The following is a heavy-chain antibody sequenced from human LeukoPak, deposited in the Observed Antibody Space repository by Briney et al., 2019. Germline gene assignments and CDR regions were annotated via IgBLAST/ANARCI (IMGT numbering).Heavy chain of an antibody. CDR3: ARDLLGIAVAGSRFPSDY. CDR2: INPSGGST. V-gene: IGHV1-46*01. CDR1: GYTFTSYY. Sequence: ASVKVSCKASGYTFTSYYMHWVRQAPGQGLEWMGIINPSGGSTSYAQKFQGRVTMTRDTSTSTVYKELSSLRSEDTAVYYCARDLLGIAVAGSRFPSDYWGQGTLVTVSS. D-gene: IGHD6-19*01. J-gene: IGHJ4*02.